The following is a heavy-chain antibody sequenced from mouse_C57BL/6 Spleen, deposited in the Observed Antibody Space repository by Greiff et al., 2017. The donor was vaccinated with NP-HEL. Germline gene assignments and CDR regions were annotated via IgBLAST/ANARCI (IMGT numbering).Heavy chain of an antibody. Sequence: QVHVKQPGADLVKPGASVKLSCKASGYTFTSYWMHWVKQRPGRGLEWIGRIDPNSGGTKFNEKFKTKATLTVDKPSSTAYMQLSSLTSEDSAVYYCARYYYGSRGWYFDVWGTGTTVTVSS. CDR2: IDPNSGGT. V-gene: IGHV1-72*01. J-gene: IGHJ1*03. CDR3: ARYYYGSRGWYFDV. D-gene: IGHD1-1*01. CDR1: GYTFTSYW.